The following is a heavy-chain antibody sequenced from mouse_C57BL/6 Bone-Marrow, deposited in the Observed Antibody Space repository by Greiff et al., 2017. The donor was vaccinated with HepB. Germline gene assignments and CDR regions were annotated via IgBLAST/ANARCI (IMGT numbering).Heavy chain of an antibody. D-gene: IGHD2-5*01. CDR2: ISYDGSN. CDR1: GYSITSGYY. V-gene: IGHV3-6*01. Sequence: EVQVVESGPGLVKPSQSLSLTCSVTGYSITSGYYWNWIRQFPGNKLEWMGYISYDGSNNYNPSLKNRISITRDTSKNQFFLKLNSVTTEDTATYYCAREGSYSNDAMDYWGQGTSVTVSS. CDR3: AREGSYSNDAMDY. J-gene: IGHJ4*01.